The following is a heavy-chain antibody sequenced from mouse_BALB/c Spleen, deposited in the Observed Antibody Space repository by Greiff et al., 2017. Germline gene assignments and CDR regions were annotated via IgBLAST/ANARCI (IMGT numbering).Heavy chain of an antibody. D-gene: IGHD1-3*01. V-gene: IGHV5-6*02. J-gene: IGHJ3*01. CDR1: GFTFSSYG. CDR2: ISSGGSYT. CDR3: ARDERGSSFAY. Sequence: DVMLVESGGDLVKPGGSLKLSCAASGFTFSSYGMSWVRQTPDKRLEWVATISSGGSYTYYPDSVKGRFTISRDNAKNTLYLQMSSLKSEDTAMYYCARDERGSSFAYWGQGTLVTVSA.